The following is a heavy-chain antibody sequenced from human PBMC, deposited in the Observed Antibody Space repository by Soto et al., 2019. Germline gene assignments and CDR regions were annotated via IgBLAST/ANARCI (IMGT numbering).Heavy chain of an antibody. CDR2: ISDRGGST. Sequence: EVQLLESGGGLVQPGGSLRLSCAASGFTFSSSTMSWIRQAPGKGLEWVSSISDRGGSTYSADSVKGRFTISRDNSKNTLYLQMNSLTTEDTAVYYCAKPTQGLVIGQFDYWGQGTRVTVSS. D-gene: IGHD6-19*01. V-gene: IGHV3-23*01. CDR1: GFTFSSST. CDR3: AKPTQGLVIGQFDY. J-gene: IGHJ4*02.